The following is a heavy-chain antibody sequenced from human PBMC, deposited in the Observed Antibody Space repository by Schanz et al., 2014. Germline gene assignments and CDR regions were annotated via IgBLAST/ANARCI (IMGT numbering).Heavy chain of an antibody. D-gene: IGHD2-8*02. CDR1: GFSFSTYW. CDR2: ISGGGSTT. Sequence: EEQLVESGGGLVQPGGSLRLSCAASGFSFSTYWMSWVRQAPGKGLEWVSAISGGGSTTYYADSVKGRFTISRDNSKSTLYVEMNSLRVEDTAVYYCAKTLFPGGTQTFGNWGRGTLVTVSS. CDR3: AKTLFPGGTQTFGN. V-gene: IGHV3-23*04. J-gene: IGHJ4*02.